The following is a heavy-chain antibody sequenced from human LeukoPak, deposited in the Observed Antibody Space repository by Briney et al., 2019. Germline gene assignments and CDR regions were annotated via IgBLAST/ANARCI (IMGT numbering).Heavy chain of an antibody. CDR2: IKQDESEK. Sequence: PGGSLRLSCAASGFTFSTQGMSWVRQAPGKGLEWVANIKQDESEKYYVDSVKGRFTISRDNAKNSLYLQMNSLRAEDTAVYYCARVEDYDILTGFDYWGQGTLVTVSS. CDR1: GFTFSTQG. J-gene: IGHJ4*02. D-gene: IGHD3-9*01. V-gene: IGHV3-7*01. CDR3: ARVEDYDILTGFDY.